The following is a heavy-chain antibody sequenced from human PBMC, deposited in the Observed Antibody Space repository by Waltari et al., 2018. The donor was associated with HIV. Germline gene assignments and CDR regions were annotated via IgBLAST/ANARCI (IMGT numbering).Heavy chain of an antibody. D-gene: IGHD3-3*01. Sequence: QVQLVQSGAEVKKPVASVKVPCKASGYTFTSYGISWVRQAPGQWLEWMGWNSTYNGNKKYAQRFQCRVTMTTNTITSTAYLELRSLRSDETAVYYCARADYDFWSAYYFDYWGQGTLVTVSS. CDR1: GYTFTSYG. CDR3: ARADYDFWSAYYFDY. V-gene: IGHV1-18*01. J-gene: IGHJ4*02. CDR2: NSTYNGNK.